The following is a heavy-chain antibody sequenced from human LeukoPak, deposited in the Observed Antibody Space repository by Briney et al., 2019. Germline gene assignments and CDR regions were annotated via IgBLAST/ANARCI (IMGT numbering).Heavy chain of an antibody. Sequence: PGGSLRLSCAASEFTFSSYALSWVRQAPGKGLEWVSSISSSSSYIYYADSVKGRFTISRDNAKNSLYLQMNSLRAEDTAVYYCAISFSGSHFDYWGQGTLVTVSS. J-gene: IGHJ4*02. V-gene: IGHV3-21*01. D-gene: IGHD3-22*01. CDR1: EFTFSSYA. CDR3: AISFSGSHFDY. CDR2: ISSSSSYI.